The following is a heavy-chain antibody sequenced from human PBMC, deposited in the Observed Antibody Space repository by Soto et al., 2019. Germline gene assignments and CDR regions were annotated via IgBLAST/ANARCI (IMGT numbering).Heavy chain of an antibody. J-gene: IGHJ6*02. V-gene: IGHV4-59*01. Sequence: PSATLPLTCPVSGVSISPYYWSWRRQPPGKGLEGIGYIYHIGSTGYNPSLKSRVTISLGTSSNESSLKLSSVTAADPAVYFCSRVPSWYPAATGIDVLGQRTTV. CDR2: IYHIGST. D-gene: IGHD6-13*01. CDR3: SRVPSWYPAATGIDV. CDR1: GVSISPYY.